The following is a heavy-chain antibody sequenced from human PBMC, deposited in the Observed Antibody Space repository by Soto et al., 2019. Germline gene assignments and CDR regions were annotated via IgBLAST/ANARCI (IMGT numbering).Heavy chain of an antibody. CDR3: ARAPYCTNGVCETFYFDY. Sequence: PSETLSLTCTVSGGSISSGGYWSWIRQRPGKGLEWIGDIYYIGNTYYNPSLRGRVTISVDTSKNQFSLNLSSVTAADTAVYYCARAPYCTNGVCETFYFDYWGQGALVTVSS. V-gene: IGHV4-31*03. CDR1: GGSISSGGY. J-gene: IGHJ4*02. CDR2: IYYIGNT. D-gene: IGHD2-8*01.